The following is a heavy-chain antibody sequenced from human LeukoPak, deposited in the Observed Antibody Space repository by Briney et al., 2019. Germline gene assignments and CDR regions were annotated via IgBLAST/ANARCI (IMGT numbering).Heavy chain of an antibody. J-gene: IGHJ4*02. CDR2: INQSGST. V-gene: IGHV4-34*01. CDR1: GESFSAYY. CDR3: ARRSGGETIDY. D-gene: IGHD2-21*01. Sequence: SETLSLTCAVYGESFSAYYWSWIRQPPGKGLEWIGEINQSGSTNYNPSLKSRVTISVDTSKKQFSLKVSSVTAADTAVYYCARRSGGETIDYWGQGTLVTVSS.